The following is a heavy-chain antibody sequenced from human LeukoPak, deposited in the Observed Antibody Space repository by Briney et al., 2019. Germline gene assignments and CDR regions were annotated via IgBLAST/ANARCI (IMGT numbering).Heavy chain of an antibody. J-gene: IGHJ4*02. CDR1: GFIFSSYW. Sequence: GGPLTLSCAASGFIFSSYWMSWVRQAPGKGLEGVANIKQDGSEKYYVVSVKGRFTLSRDNAKNSLYLQMNSLRAEDTAVYYCARGGTYYDILTGYYTAWYFDYWGQGTLVTVSS. V-gene: IGHV3-7*04. CDR3: ARGGTYYDILTGYYTAWYFDY. CDR2: IKQDGSEK. D-gene: IGHD3-9*01.